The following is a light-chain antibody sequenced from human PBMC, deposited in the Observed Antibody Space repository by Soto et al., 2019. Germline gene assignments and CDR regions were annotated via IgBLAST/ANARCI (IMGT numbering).Light chain of an antibody. CDR2: AAS. CDR1: QGISNY. V-gene: IGKV1-27*01. CDR3: QTYNNSPYT. J-gene: IGKJ3*01. Sequence: DIQMTQSPSSLSASVGDRVTITCRASQGISNYLAWYQQKPGKVPKLLIYAASTLQSGVPSRFSGSGSGTDLALNISSLQAEDVAIYYYQTYNNSPYTFGPGLNVDIK.